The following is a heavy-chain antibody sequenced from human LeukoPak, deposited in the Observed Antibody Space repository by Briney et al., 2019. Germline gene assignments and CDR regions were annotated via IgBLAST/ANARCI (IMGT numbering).Heavy chain of an antibody. V-gene: IGHV4-30-2*01. D-gene: IGHD4-17*01. CDR1: GGSISSGGYS. Sequence: SETLSLTCAVSGGSISSGGYSWSWIRQPPGKGLEWIGYIYHSGSTYYNPSLKSRVTISVDRSKNQFSLKLSSVTAADTAVYYCARGSGYGDSPGLHWGQGTLVTVSS. CDR2: IYHSGST. J-gene: IGHJ4*02. CDR3: ARGSGYGDSPGLH.